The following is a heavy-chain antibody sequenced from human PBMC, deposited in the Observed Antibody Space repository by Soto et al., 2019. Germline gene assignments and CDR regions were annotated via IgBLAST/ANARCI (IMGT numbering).Heavy chain of an antibody. CDR1: GYTFTSYV. CDR2: INPSGGST. V-gene: IGHV1-46*03. CDR3: ATAGVYCSGGSCYFFDY. J-gene: IGHJ4*02. D-gene: IGHD2-15*01. Sequence: ASVKVSCKASGYTFTSYVMHWVRQAPGQGLEWMGIINPSGGSTRYAQNFQGRVTMTRDTSTSTVYMEMSGLRSEDTALYYCATAGVYCSGGSCYFFDYWGQGTLVTVSS.